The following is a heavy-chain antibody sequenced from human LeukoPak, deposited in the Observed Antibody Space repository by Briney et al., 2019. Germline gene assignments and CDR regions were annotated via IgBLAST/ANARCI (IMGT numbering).Heavy chain of an antibody. D-gene: IGHD4-17*01. Sequence: GGSLRLSCVASGFTFSDYYMSRIRQAPGKGLEWLSYISSSGSTIYYADSVKGRFTFSRDNAKNSLYLQMNSLRAEDTAVYYCVRRMTAVTANWFDPWGQGTLVTVSS. CDR2: ISSSGSTI. J-gene: IGHJ5*02. CDR3: VRRMTAVTANWFDP. V-gene: IGHV3-11*01. CDR1: GFTFSDYY.